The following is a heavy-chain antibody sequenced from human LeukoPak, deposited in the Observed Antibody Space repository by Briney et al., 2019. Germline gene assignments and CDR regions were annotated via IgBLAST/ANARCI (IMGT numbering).Heavy chain of an antibody. J-gene: IGHJ6*03. CDR3: ASAGFGELSYYYYMDV. D-gene: IGHD3-10*01. CDR2: IIPIFGTA. Sequence: SVKVSCKASGGTFSSYAISWVRQAPGQGLEWMGGIIPIFGTANYAQKFQGRVTITTDESTSTAYMELGSLRSEDTAVYYCASAGFGELSYYYYMDVWGKGTTVTVSS. V-gene: IGHV1-69*05. CDR1: GGTFSSYA.